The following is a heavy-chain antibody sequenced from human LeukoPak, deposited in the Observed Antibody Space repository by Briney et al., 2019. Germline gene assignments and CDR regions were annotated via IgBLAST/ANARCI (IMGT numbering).Heavy chain of an antibody. J-gene: IGHJ6*03. D-gene: IGHD1-7*01. Sequence: KPSQTLSLTCTVSGGSISSGDYHWSWIRQPPGKGLEWIGHIYYSGSTNYNSSLKSRVTISVDTSKNQFSLKLTSVTAADTAVYLCAREGGRKLELQNLYCSYFYMDVWGKGTTVTVSS. CDR2: IYYSGST. V-gene: IGHV4-30-4*08. CDR3: AREGGRKLELQNLYCSYFYMDV. CDR1: GGSISSGDYH.